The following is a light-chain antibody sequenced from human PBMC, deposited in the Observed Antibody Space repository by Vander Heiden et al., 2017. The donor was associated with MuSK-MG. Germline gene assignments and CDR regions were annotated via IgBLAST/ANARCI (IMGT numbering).Light chain of an antibody. Sequence: EIVLTQSPGTLSLSPGERATLSCRASQSVRSSQLAWYQQKPGQAPRLVIYSTSSRATDFPDRFSGSGSGRDFTLTINRLEPEDFAVYYCQQEGSAPLTFGGGTTVEIK. CDR1: QSVRSSQ. CDR2: STS. CDR3: QQEGSAPLT. V-gene: IGKV3-20*01. J-gene: IGKJ4*01.